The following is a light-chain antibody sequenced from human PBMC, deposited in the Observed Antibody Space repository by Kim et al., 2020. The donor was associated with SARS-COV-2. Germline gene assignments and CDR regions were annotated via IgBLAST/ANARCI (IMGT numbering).Light chain of an antibody. CDR2: DVS. V-gene: IGKV1-5*01. Sequence: GDRVTITCRASQSISNWLAWFQQEPGKAPKLLIYDVSHLQSGVPSRFSGSGSGTDFTLTISSLQPDAFATYYCQQYSSYYTFGLGTKLE. J-gene: IGKJ2*01. CDR3: QQYSSYYT. CDR1: QSISNW.